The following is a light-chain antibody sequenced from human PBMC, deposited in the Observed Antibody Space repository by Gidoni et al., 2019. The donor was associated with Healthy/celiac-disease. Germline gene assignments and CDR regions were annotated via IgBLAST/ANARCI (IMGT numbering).Light chain of an antibody. CDR2: GAS. V-gene: IGKV3-20*01. CDR1: QIVSSSY. Sequence: IVSMQSPGTLSLSPGDRATLSCRASQIVSSSYLAWYQQKPGQAPRLLIYGASSRATGIPDRFSGSGSGTDFTLTISRLEPEDFAVYYCQQYGSSPGTFGQGTKVEIK. J-gene: IGKJ1*01. CDR3: QQYGSSPGT.